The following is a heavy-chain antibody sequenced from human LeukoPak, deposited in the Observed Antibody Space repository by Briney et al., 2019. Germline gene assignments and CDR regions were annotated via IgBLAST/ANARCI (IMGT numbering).Heavy chain of an antibody. J-gene: IGHJ4*02. CDR3: TRDGVRFLEWLPTNYFDY. Sequence: PGGSLRLSCAASGFTFDDYGMSWVRQAPGKGLEWVGFIRSKAYGGTTEYAASVKGRFTISRDDSKSIAYLQMNSLKTEDTAVYYCTRDGVRFLEWLPTNYFDYWGQGTLVTVSS. V-gene: IGHV3-49*04. CDR1: GFTFDDYG. D-gene: IGHD3-3*01. CDR2: IRSKAYGGTT.